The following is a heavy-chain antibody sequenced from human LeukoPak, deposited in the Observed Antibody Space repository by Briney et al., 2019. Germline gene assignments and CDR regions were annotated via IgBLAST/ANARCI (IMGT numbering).Heavy chain of an antibody. D-gene: IGHD5-12*01. Sequence: AGTLSLSCAASGFTFNDNAWSWVRQAPGKGLEWVSTISGSSDTTYDTDSVKGRFTISRDNSKNTLYLQMNSLRAEDTATYYCAKRQGPSWIGLSFDDWGQGTLVTVSS. CDR3: AKRQGPSWIGLSFDD. CDR1: GFTFNDNA. V-gene: IGHV3-23*01. CDR2: ISGSSDTT. J-gene: IGHJ4*02.